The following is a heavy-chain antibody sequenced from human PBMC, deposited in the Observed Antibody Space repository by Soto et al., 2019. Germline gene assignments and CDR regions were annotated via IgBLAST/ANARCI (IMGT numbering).Heavy chain of an antibody. CDR2: ISYDGSNK. CDR1: GFTFSSYA. CDR3: ARDSGERWWTYGDYNAFDI. D-gene: IGHD4-17*01. J-gene: IGHJ3*02. V-gene: IGHV3-30-3*01. Sequence: GGSLRLSCAASGFTFSSYAMHWVRQAPGKGLEWVAVISYDGSNKYYADSVKGRFTISRDNSKNTLYLQMNSLRAEDTAVYYCARDSGERWWTYGDYNAFDIWGQGTMVTVSS.